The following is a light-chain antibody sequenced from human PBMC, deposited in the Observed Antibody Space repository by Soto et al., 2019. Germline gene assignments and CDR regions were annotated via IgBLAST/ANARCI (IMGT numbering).Light chain of an antibody. V-gene: IGLV1-44*01. CDR1: SSNIGSNT. J-gene: IGLJ2*01. Sequence: QSVLTQPPSASGTPGQRVTISCSGSSSNIGSNTVNWYQQLPGTAPKLLIYSNNQRPSEVPDRFSGSKSGTSASLAISGLQSEDEADYYCGAWDDSLNGPVFGGGTKLTVL. CDR2: SNN. CDR3: GAWDDSLNGPV.